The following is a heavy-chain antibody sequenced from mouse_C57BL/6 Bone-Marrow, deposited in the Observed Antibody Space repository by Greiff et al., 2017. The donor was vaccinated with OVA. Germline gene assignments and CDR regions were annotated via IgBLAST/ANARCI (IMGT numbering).Heavy chain of an antibody. J-gene: IGHJ4*01. CDR2: INPSNGGT. CDR1: GYTFTSYW. D-gene: IGHD3-2*02. CDR3: ARQLRLRYAMDY. Sequence: QVQLQQPGTELVKPGASVKLSCKASGYTFTSYWMHWVKQRPGQGLEWIGNINPSNGGTNYNEKFKSKATLTVDKSSSTAYMQLSSLTSEDSAVDYCARQLRLRYAMDYWGQGTSVTVSS. V-gene: IGHV1-53*01.